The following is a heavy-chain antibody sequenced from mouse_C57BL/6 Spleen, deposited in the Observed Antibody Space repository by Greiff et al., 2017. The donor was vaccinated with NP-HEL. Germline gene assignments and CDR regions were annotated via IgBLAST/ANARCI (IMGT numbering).Heavy chain of an antibody. CDR2: IWRGGST. J-gene: IGHJ4*01. Sequence: QVQLQQSGPGLVQPSQSLSITCTVSGFSLTSYGVHWVRQSPGKGLEWLGVIWRGGSTDYNAAFMSRLSITKDNSKSQVFFKMNSLQADDTAIYYCAKKGDEMGGYAMDYWGQGTSVTVSS. V-gene: IGHV2-5*01. CDR3: AKKGDEMGGYAMDY. CDR1: GFSLTSYG. D-gene: IGHD2-3*01.